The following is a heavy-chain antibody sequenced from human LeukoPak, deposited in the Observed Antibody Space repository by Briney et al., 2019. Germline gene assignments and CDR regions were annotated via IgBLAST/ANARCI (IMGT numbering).Heavy chain of an antibody. J-gene: IGHJ4*02. CDR3: VPGGLAVSGIDY. CDR2: ITPDGSDR. Sequence: GGSLRLSCAVSGFTFNNYWMSWVRQAPGKGLEWVANITPDGSDRYYVDSLKGRVTISRDNTKNSLYLQLNSLRAGDTAVYYCVPGGLAVSGIDYWGQGALVTVSS. CDR1: GFTFNNYW. D-gene: IGHD6-19*01. V-gene: IGHV3-7*01.